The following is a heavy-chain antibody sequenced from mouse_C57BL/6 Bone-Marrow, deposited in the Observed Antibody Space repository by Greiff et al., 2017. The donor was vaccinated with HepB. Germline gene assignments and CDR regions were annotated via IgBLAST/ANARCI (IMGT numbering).Heavy chain of an antibody. Sequence: VQLQQSGAELVKPGASVKLSCKASGYTFTEYTIHWVKQRSGQGLEWIGWFYPGSGSIKYNEKFKDKATLTADKSSSTVYMGLSRLTSEDSAVYFCARHEEGAYYSSLAWFAYWGQGTLVTVSA. J-gene: IGHJ3*01. D-gene: IGHD2-5*01. V-gene: IGHV1-62-2*01. CDR1: GYTFTEYT. CDR3: ARHEEGAYYSSLAWFAY. CDR2: FYPGSGSI.